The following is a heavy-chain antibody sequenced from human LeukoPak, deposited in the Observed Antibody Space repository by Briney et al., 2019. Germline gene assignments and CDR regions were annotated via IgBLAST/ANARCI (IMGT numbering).Heavy chain of an antibody. CDR3: ARDPVRGVIIMGPDY. Sequence: GGSLRLSCAASGFTFSSYSMNWVRQAPGKGLEWVSSISSSSSYIYYADSVKGRFTISRDNAKNSLYLQMNSLRAEDTAVYYCARDPVRGVIIMGPDYWGQGTLVTVSS. CDR1: GFTFSSYS. D-gene: IGHD3-10*01. J-gene: IGHJ4*02. CDR2: ISSSSSYI. V-gene: IGHV3-21*01.